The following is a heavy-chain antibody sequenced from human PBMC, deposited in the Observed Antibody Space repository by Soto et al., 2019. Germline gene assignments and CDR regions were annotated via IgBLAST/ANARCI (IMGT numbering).Heavy chain of an antibody. CDR3: ARDLQYSRPFSGMDV. CDR1: GGSISSGGYY. J-gene: IGHJ6*02. V-gene: IGHV4-31*03. CDR2: IYYSGST. D-gene: IGHD5-18*01. Sequence: QVQLQESGPGLVKPSQTLSLTCTVSGGSISSGGYYWSWIRQHPGKGLEWIGYIYYSGSTYYNPSLKRRVTISVDTSKNRFSLQLRSVTAADTAVYYCARDLQYSRPFSGMDVWGQGTTVTVSS.